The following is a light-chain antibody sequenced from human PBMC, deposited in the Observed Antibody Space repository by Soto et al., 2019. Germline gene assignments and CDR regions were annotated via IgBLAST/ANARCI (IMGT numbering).Light chain of an antibody. CDR2: GAS. V-gene: IGKV3-15*01. J-gene: IGKJ5*01. CDR1: QSVSSN. CDR3: QQYNNWPTWT. Sequence: EIVMTQSPATLSVSPGERANPCCRASQSVSSNLAWYQQTPGQAPSLLIYGASTRANGIPARFSGSGSGTELTLTISSLQSEDFAVYYCQQYNNWPTWTFGQGTRLEIK.